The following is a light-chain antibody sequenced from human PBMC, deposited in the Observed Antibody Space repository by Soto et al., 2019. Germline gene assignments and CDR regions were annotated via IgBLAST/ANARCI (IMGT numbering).Light chain of an antibody. J-gene: IGKJ2*01. CDR3: QQYASSPNT. V-gene: IGKV3-20*01. Sequence: EIVLTQSPGTLSLSPGERATLSCRASQSISSSYLAWYQQKPGQAPRLLIYGASRRATGIPDRFSGRESGTDFTLTITTLEPEDSAVYFCQQYASSPNTFGQGTKVDIK. CDR2: GAS. CDR1: QSISSSY.